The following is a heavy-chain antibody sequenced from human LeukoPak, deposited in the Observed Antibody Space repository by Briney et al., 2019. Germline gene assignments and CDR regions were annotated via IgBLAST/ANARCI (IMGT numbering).Heavy chain of an antibody. CDR3: AKLYSEVYTSSGAGEAIDY. J-gene: IGHJ4*02. V-gene: IGHV3-74*01. D-gene: IGHD6-25*01. CDR1: GFTFSSYW. CDR2: INSDGSST. Sequence: GGSLRLSCAASGFTFSSYWMHWVRQAPGKGLVWVSRINSDGSSTSYADSVKGRFTISRDNAKNTLYLQMNSLGAEDTAIYYCAKLYSEVYTSSGAGEAIDYWSQGTLVTVSS.